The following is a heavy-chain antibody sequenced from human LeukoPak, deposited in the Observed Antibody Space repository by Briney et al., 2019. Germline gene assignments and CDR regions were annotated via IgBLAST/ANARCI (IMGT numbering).Heavy chain of an antibody. CDR3: ATTARGSSGWPSGGMDV. D-gene: IGHD6-19*01. Sequence: GGSLRLSCAASGFTFSSYAMSWVRQAPGKGLEWVSAISGSGGSTYYADSVEGRFTISRDNSKNTLYLQMNSLRAEDTAVYYCATTARGSSGWPSGGMDVWGQGTTVTVSS. CDR1: GFTFSSYA. J-gene: IGHJ6*02. V-gene: IGHV3-23*01. CDR2: ISGSGGST.